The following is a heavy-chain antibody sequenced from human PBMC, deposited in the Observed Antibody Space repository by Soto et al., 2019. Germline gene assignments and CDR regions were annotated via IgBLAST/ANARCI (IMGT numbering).Heavy chain of an antibody. Sequence: QVQLQESGPGLVKPSETLSLTCTVSGGSVSSGSYYWSWIRQPPGKGLEWIGYIYYSGSTNYNPSLKSRVTISVDTSKNQFSLKLSPVTAAYTAVYYCARVNRGFFGELYPYYYGMDVWGQGTTVNVSS. J-gene: IGHJ6*02. V-gene: IGHV4-61*01. CDR1: GGSVSSGSYY. CDR2: IYYSGST. CDR3: ARVNRGFFGELYPYYYGMDV. D-gene: IGHD3-10*01.